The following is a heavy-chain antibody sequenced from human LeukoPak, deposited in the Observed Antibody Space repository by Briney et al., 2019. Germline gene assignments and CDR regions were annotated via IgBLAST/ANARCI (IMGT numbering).Heavy chain of an antibody. Sequence: GGSLRLSCAASGFTFSSYGMHWVRQAPGKGLEWVAFIRYDGSNKYYADSVKGRFTISRDNSKNTLYLQMNSLRAEDTAVYYCPIIAAGVADAFDIWGQGTMVTVSS. V-gene: IGHV3-30*02. D-gene: IGHD6-13*01. CDR3: PIIAAGVADAFDI. J-gene: IGHJ3*02. CDR1: GFTFSSYG. CDR2: IRYDGSNK.